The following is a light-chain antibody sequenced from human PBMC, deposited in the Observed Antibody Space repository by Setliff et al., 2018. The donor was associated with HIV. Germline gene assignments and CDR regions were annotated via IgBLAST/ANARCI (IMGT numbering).Light chain of an antibody. V-gene: IGLV2-11*01. J-gene: IGLJ1*01. CDR1: SSDFGAYDY. Sequence: QSALTQPRSVSGSPGQSVTPSCTGTSSDFGAYDYVSWYQQHPGKAPKLIIFDVTERPSGVPDRFSGSKSGNTASLTISGLQSADEADYYCCSNAARPTFYVFGTGTKV. CDR3: CSNAARPTFYV. CDR2: DVT.